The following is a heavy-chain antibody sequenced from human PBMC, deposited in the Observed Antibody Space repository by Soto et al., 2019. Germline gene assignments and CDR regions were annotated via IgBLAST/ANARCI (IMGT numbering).Heavy chain of an antibody. J-gene: IGHJ4*02. D-gene: IGHD1-26*01. V-gene: IGHV3-49*03. CDR1: GFTFGDYA. CDR3: TRDPSGSYSAYYFDY. CDR2: IRSKGYGGTT. Sequence: GVLRLSCTASGFTFGDYAVSWFRQAPGKGLEWVGFIRSKGYGGTTEYAASVKGRLTISRDDSKSIAYLQMNSLKTEDTAVYYCTRDPSGSYSAYYFDYWGQGTLVTVSS.